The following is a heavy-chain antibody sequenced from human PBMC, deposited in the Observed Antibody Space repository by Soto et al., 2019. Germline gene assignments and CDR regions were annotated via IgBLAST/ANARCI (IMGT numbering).Heavy chain of an antibody. J-gene: IGHJ4*02. CDR3: ARGTGEISS. CDR1: GGSFSGYY. Sequence: QVQLQQWGAGLLKPSETLSLTCDVYGGSFSGYYWSWIRQPPGKGLEWIGEINHSGSTNYNPSLKSRVTISVDTSKNQFSLKLSSVTAADTAVYYCARGTGEISSWGQGTLVTVSS. CDR2: INHSGST. V-gene: IGHV4-34*01.